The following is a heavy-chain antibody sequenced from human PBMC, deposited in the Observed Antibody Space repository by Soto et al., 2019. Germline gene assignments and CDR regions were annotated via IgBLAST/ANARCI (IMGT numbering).Heavy chain of an antibody. CDR3: ARDTTPTL. CDR1: GASISSYY. Sequence: QVQLQESGPGLVKPSETLSLTCTVSGASISSYYWSWIRQPPGKGLEWIGYIYYSGSTTYNPSLKSRVSLSVDTSKNHFSLKLSSVTAADTAMYYCARDTTPTLWGQGTLVSVSS. D-gene: IGHD1-1*01. J-gene: IGHJ4*02. V-gene: IGHV4-59*01. CDR2: IYYSGST.